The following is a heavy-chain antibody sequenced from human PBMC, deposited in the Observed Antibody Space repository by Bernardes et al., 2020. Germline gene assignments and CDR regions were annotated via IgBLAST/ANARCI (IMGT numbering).Heavy chain of an antibody. CDR3: ARGYSSDYGFD. J-gene: IGHJ4*01. D-gene: IGHD3-22*01. CDR1: GYTFTSYD. Sequence: ASVKVSCKASGYTFTSYDINWVRQATGQGLEWMGWMNPNSGNTGYAQKFQGRVTMTRNTSISTAYMELSSLRSDDTAVYYFARGYSSDYGFDWGQGTLVTVSS. V-gene: IGHV1-8*01. CDR2: MNPNSGNT.